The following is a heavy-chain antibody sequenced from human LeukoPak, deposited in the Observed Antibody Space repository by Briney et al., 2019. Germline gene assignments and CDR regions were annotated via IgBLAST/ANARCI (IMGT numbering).Heavy chain of an antibody. CDR3: AGALGGYYDSSGYGL. CDR2: INHSGST. D-gene: IGHD3-22*01. Sequence: SEALSLTCAVYGGSFSGYYWSWIRQPPGKGLEWIGEINHSGSTNYNPSLKSRVTISVDTSKNQFSLKLSSVTAADTAVYYCAGALGGYYDSSGYGLWGQGTLVTVSS. CDR1: GGSFSGYY. V-gene: IGHV4-34*01. J-gene: IGHJ4*02.